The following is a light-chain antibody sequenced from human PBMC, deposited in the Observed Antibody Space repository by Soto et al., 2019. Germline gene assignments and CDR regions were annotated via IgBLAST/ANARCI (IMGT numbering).Light chain of an antibody. J-gene: IGKJ4*01. CDR1: QSVSGN. Sequence: IVMTQSPATLSVSPGERATLSCRASQSVSGNLAWYQQKPGQAPRLLIYGASTWATGIPARFSGSGSGTEFTLTISSLQSEDFAVYYCQQYNNWPLTFGGGTNVEIK. CDR3: QQYNNWPLT. V-gene: IGKV3-15*01. CDR2: GAS.